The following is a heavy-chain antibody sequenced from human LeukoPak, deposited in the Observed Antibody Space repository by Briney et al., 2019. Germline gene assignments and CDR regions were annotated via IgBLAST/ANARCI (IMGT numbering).Heavy chain of an antibody. CDR2: IYYSGST. Sequence: PSETLSLTCTVSGGSISSYYWSWIRQPPGKGLEWIGYIYYSGSTNYNPSLKSRVTISVDTSKNQFSLKLSSVTAADTAVYYCARASGPFDYWRQGTLVTVSS. CDR3: ARASGPFDY. CDR1: GGSISSYY. J-gene: IGHJ4*02. V-gene: IGHV4-59*01. D-gene: IGHD3-10*01.